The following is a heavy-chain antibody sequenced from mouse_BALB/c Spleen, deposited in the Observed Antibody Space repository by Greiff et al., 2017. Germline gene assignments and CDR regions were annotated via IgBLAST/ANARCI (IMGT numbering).Heavy chain of an antibody. D-gene: IGHD2-4*01. CDR2: IRLKSDNYAT. CDR3: TITARSWFAY. CDR1: GFTFSSYW. V-gene: IGHV6-6*02. Sequence: EVQRVESGGGLVQPGGSMKLSCVASGFTFSSYWMSWVRQSPEKGLEWVAEIRLKSDNYATHYAESVKGKFTISRDDSKSRLYLQMNSLRAEDTGIYYCTITARSWFAYWGQGTLVTVSA. J-gene: IGHJ3*01.